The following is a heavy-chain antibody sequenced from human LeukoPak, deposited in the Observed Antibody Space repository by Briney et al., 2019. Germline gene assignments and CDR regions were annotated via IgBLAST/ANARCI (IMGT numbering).Heavy chain of an antibody. V-gene: IGHV3-7*04. J-gene: IGHJ3*02. CDR1: GFTFSSYW. Sequence: GGSLRLSCAASGFTFSSYWMSWVRQAPGKGLQWVANIKQDGSDKCYVDSVKGRFTISRDNAKNSLNLQMSSLRAEDTAVYYCAREGLWVGPDSGKTRHPYWEIWGQGTMVTVSS. CDR3: AREGLWVGPDSGKTRHPYWEI. CDR2: IKQDGSDK. D-gene: IGHD2-21*01.